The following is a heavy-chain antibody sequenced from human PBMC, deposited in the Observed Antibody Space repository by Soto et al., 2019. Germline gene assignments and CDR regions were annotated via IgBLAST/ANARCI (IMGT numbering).Heavy chain of an antibody. CDR2: IFSSGST. V-gene: IGHV4-4*07. CDR1: GGSINTFY. Sequence: SETLSLTCTVPGGSINTFYWSWVRQPAGKGLEWIGRIFSSGSTSFNPSLESRVAMSVDTSKNHFSLNLSSVTAADMAVYYCAREGSYSAYNFAHGIQLWSFDFWGQGALVTVSS. J-gene: IGHJ4*02. CDR3: AREGSYSAYNFAHGIQLWSFDF. D-gene: IGHD5-12*01.